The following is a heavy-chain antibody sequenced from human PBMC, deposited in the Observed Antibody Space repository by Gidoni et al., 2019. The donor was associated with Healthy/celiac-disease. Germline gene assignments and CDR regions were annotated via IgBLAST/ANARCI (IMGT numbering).Heavy chain of an antibody. J-gene: IGHJ6*02. CDR3: ARDPKEYGEHYYYYGMDV. D-gene: IGHD4-17*01. V-gene: IGHV1-46*01. CDR2: INPSGGST. CDR1: GYTFTSYY. Sequence: QVQLVQSGAEVKKPGASVKVSCKASGYTFTSYYMHWVRQAPGQGLEWMGIINPSGGSTSYAQKFQGRVTMTRDTSTSTVYMELSSLRSEDTAVYYCARDPKEYGEHYYYYGMDVWGQGTTVTVSS.